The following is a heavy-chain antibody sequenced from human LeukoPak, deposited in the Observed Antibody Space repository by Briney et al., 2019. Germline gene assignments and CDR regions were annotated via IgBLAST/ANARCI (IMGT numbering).Heavy chain of an antibody. CDR1: GGSISSYY. CDR2: IYTSGST. D-gene: IGHD2-15*01. V-gene: IGHV4-4*07. J-gene: IGHJ4*02. Sequence: PSETLSLTCTVSGGSISSYYWSWIRQPAGKGLEWIGRIYTSGSTNYNPSLKSRVTISVDTSKNQFSLKLSSVTAADTAVYYCARRSRYCSGGSCYYYFDYWGQGTLVTVSS. CDR3: ARRSRYCSGGSCYYYFDY.